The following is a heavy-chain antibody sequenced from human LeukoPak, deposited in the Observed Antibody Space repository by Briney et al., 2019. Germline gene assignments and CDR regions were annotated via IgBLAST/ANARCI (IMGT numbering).Heavy chain of an antibody. V-gene: IGHV1-2*02. J-gene: IGHJ5*02. CDR2: INPNSGGT. Sequence: GASVKVSCKASGHTFTGHYMHWVRQAPGQGLEWMGWINPNSGGTHYAQKFQGRVALTRDTSISTAYMELSRLRSDDTAMYYCARDQVPITAALTNWFDPWGQGTLVTVSS. CDR1: GHTFTGHY. CDR3: ARDQVPITAALTNWFDP. D-gene: IGHD6-13*01.